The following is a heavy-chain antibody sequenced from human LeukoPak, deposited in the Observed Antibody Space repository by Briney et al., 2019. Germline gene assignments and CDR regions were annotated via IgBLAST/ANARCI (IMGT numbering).Heavy chain of an antibody. J-gene: IGHJ5*02. CDR1: GFTFTSSA. CDR2: IVVGSGNT. CDR3: AAVGPSTIFAGLRFDP. V-gene: IGHV1-58*01. D-gene: IGHD3-3*01. Sequence: SVKVSCKASGFTFTSSAVQWVRQARGQRLEWIGWIVVGSGNTNYAQKFQERVTITRDMSTSTAYMELSSLRSEDTAVYYCAAVGPSTIFAGLRFDPWGQGTLVTVSS.